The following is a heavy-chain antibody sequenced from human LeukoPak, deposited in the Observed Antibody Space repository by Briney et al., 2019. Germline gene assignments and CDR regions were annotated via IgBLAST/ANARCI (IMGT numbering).Heavy chain of an antibody. CDR3: ARDLTAMAGGPYYYYYMDV. Sequence: SVKVSCKASGGTFRSYAISWVRQAPGQGLEWMGGIIPIFGTANYAQKFQGRVTITTDESTSTAYMELSSLRSEDTAVYYCARDLTAMAGGPYYYYYMDVWGKGTTVTVSS. D-gene: IGHD5-18*01. J-gene: IGHJ6*03. V-gene: IGHV1-69*05. CDR1: GGTFRSYA. CDR2: IIPIFGTA.